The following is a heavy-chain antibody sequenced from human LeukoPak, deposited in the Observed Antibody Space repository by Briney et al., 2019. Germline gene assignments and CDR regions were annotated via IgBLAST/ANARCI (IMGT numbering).Heavy chain of an antibody. V-gene: IGHV4-31*03. CDR3: ARSRDWCSGGSYLIDY. CDR1: GGSISSGGYY. J-gene: IGHJ4*02. D-gene: IGHD2-15*01. CDR2: IYYSGST. Sequence: SETLSHTCTVSGGSISSGGYYWSWIRQHPGKGLEWIGYIYYSGSTYYNPSLKSRVTISVDTSKNQFSLKLSSVTAADTAVYYCARSRDWCSGGSYLIDYWGQGTLVTVSS.